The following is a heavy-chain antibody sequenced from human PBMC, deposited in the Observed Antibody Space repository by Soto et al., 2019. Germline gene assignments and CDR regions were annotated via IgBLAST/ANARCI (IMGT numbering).Heavy chain of an antibody. CDR3: VSQDYNSSTDASFLVNGYFDL. CDR2: MYHSGST. Sequence: QMQLQESGPGLVKPSGTLSLTCGVSGGSISSSKWWTWVRQPPGKGPEWIGEMYHSGSTNYNPSLKSQVTISVDKSKNQFSLTLSSVTAADTAVYYCVSQDYNSSTDASFLVNGYFDLWGRGILVTVSS. CDR1: GGSISSSKW. J-gene: IGHJ2*01. D-gene: IGHD6-6*01. V-gene: IGHV4-4*02.